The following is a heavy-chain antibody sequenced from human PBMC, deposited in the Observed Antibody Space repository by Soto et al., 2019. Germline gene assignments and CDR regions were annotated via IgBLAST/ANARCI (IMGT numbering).Heavy chain of an antibody. V-gene: IGHV3-30-3*01. CDR3: ARVRLGGIAAAVDI. D-gene: IGHD6-13*01. Sequence: QVPLVESGGGVVQPGRSLRLSCAASGFTFSSYAMHWVRQAPGKGLEWVAVISYDGSNKYYADSVKGRFTISRDNSKNTLYLQMNSLRAEDTAVYYCARVRLGGIAAAVDIWGQGTMVTVSS. CDR1: GFTFSSYA. J-gene: IGHJ3*02. CDR2: ISYDGSNK.